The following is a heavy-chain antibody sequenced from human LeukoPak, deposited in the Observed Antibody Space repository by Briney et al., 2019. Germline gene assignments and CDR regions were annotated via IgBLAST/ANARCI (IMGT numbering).Heavy chain of an antibody. Sequence: PSETLSLTCAVYGGSFSDYYWSWIRQSPGKGLEWIGEINHSGSTYCNPSLKSRVTISLDTSKSQFSLKLTSVTAADTAVYYCARKQGGQLVNTRRWFDPWGQGTLVTVSS. CDR3: ARKQGGQLVNTRRWFDP. V-gene: IGHV4-34*01. J-gene: IGHJ5*02. CDR1: GGSFSDYY. D-gene: IGHD6-13*01. CDR2: INHSGST.